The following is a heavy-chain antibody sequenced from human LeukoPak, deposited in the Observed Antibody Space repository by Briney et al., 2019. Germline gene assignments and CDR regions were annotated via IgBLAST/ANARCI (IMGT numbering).Heavy chain of an antibody. CDR2: ISWNSGSI. CDR3: AIELTPGTNFDS. CDR1: GFTFDDYA. J-gene: IGHJ4*02. D-gene: IGHD1-7*01. Sequence: GGSLRLSCAASGFTFDDYAMHWVRHAPGKGLEWVSGISWNSGSIGYADSVKGRFTISTHNPNTSLYLQMNSLTAEDTALYYCAIELTPGTNFDSWGQGTLVTVSS. V-gene: IGHV3-9*01.